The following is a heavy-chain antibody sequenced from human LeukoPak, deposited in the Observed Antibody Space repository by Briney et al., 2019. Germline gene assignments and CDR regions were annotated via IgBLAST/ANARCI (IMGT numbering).Heavy chain of an antibody. CDR2: IYYSGST. V-gene: IGHV4-59*01. D-gene: IGHD3-22*01. CDR1: GGSISSYY. J-gene: IGHJ3*02. CDR3: ASMIVQNPDAFDI. Sequence: PSETLSLTCTASGGSISSYYWSWIRQPPGKGLEWIGYIYYSGSTNYNPSLKSRVTISVDTSKNQFSLKLSSVTAADTAVYYCASMIVQNPDAFDIWDQGTMVTVSS.